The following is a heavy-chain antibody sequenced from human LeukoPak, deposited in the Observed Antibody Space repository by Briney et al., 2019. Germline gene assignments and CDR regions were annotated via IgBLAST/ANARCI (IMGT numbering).Heavy chain of an antibody. CDR2: ISAYNGNT. CDR1: GYTFTSYG. Sequence: GASVKVSCKASGYTFTSYGISWVRQAPGQGLEWMGWISAYNGNTNYAQKLQGRVTMTTDTSTSTAYMELRSLRSDDTAVYYCASDPLGGEQQLYYYYYGMDVWGQGTTVTVSS. V-gene: IGHV1-18*01. J-gene: IGHJ6*02. CDR3: ASDPLGGEQQLYYYYYGMDV. D-gene: IGHD6-13*01.